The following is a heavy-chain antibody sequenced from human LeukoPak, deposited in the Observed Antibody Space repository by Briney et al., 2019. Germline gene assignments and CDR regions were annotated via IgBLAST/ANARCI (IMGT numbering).Heavy chain of an antibody. Sequence: SQTLSLTCTVSGGSISSGSYYWSWIRQPAGKGLEWIGRIYTSGSTNYNPSLKSRVTISVDTSKNQFSLKLSSVTAADTAVYYCARASSYGIFVIDYWGQGTLVTVSS. CDR3: ARASSYGIFVIDY. CDR1: GGSISSGSYY. CDR2: IYTSGST. V-gene: IGHV4-61*02. J-gene: IGHJ4*02. D-gene: IGHD5-18*01.